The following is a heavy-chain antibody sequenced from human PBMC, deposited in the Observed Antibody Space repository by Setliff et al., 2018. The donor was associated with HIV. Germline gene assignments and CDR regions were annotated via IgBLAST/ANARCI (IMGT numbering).Heavy chain of an antibody. CDR1: GESLSDYY. V-gene: IGHV4-34*11. D-gene: IGHD5-18*01. Sequence: SETLSLTCAVYGESLSDYYWSWIRQPAGKGLEWIGSIYYDGRTFYKPSLKSRLTISVDTSKNQFSLSLNSVTAADTAVYYCAMGDTSLVEFDYWGQGTLVTVSS. J-gene: IGHJ4*02. CDR3: AMGDTSLVEFDY. CDR2: IYYDGRT.